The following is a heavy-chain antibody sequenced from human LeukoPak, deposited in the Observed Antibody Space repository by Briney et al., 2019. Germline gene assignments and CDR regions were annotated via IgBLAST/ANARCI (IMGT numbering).Heavy chain of an antibody. Sequence: ASETLSLTCTVSGGSISTYYWSWIRQPPGKGLEWNGYVYYTVSTNYNPSLKSRVTISIDTSKNQFSLKLSSLTAADTAVYYCARGPLLDYWGQGTLVTVSS. J-gene: IGHJ4*02. CDR1: GGSISTYY. CDR3: ARGPLLDY. V-gene: IGHV4-59*01. CDR2: VYYTVST.